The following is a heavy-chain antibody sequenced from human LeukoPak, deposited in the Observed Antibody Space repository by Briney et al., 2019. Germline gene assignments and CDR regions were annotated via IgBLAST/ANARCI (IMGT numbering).Heavy chain of an antibody. D-gene: IGHD6-19*01. V-gene: IGHV4-59*01. CDR3: ARNNAPSFSSGWYGWFDP. CDR1: GGSITSYY. CDR2: IYYNGST. J-gene: IGHJ5*02. Sequence: SETLSLTCTVSGGSITSYYWSWIRQSPGKGLEWIGYIYYNGSTNYNPSLKSRVTISVDTSKNQFSLKLSSVTAADTAVYYCARNNAPSFSSGWYGWFDPWGQGTLVTVSS.